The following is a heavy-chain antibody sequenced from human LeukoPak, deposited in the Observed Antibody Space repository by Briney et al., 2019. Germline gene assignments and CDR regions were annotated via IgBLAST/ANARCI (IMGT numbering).Heavy chain of an antibody. Sequence: GRSLRLSCADSGCTFDDYAMHWVRQAPGKGLEWVSGISWNSGSIGYADSVKGRFTISRDNAKNSLYLQMNSLRAEDTALYYCAKDYYYDSSGYYWAPGDYWGQGTLVTVSS. D-gene: IGHD3-22*01. V-gene: IGHV3-9*01. CDR1: GCTFDDYA. CDR3: AKDYYYDSSGYYWAPGDY. J-gene: IGHJ4*02. CDR2: ISWNSGSI.